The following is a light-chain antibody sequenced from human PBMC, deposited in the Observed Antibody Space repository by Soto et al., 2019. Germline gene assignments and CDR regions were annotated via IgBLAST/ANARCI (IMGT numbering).Light chain of an antibody. Sequence: DIVMTQSPDSLAVSLGERATINCKSSQSVSHISNNKSYLAWYQQKSGQPPKLLIYWTSTRESGVPDRFSGSGSGTDFTLTISSLKAEDVAVYYCQQFYSSPFTFGPGTKVDIK. CDR2: WTS. CDR3: QQFYSSPFT. CDR1: QSVSHISNNKSY. V-gene: IGKV4-1*01. J-gene: IGKJ3*01.